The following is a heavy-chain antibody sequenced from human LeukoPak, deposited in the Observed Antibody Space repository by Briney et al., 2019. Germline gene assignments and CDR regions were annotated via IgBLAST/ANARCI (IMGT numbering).Heavy chain of an antibody. J-gene: IGHJ6*04. CDR1: GFTFSSYG. D-gene: IGHD3-3*01. CDR3: AKAASGFGYYYGMDV. CDR2: ISYDGSNK. V-gene: IGHV3-30*18. Sequence: GGSLRLSCAASGFTFSSYGMHRVRQAPGKGLEWVAVISYDGSNKYYADSVKGRFTISRDNSKNTLYLQMNSLRAEDTAVYYCAKAASGFGYYYGMDVWGKGTTVTVSS.